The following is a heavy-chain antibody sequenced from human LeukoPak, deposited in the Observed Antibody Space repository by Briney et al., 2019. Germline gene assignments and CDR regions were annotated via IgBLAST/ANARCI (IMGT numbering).Heavy chain of an antibody. J-gene: IGHJ1*01. CDR2: IDHGGVT. V-gene: IGHV4-61*02. Sequence: PSETLSLTCTVSGASIDFESYYWSWVRQSPGKGLEWIGRIDHGGVTNYNPSLQSRVTISLDTSQKQFSLKLNSVTAADTAVYYCARGHDYYSEYFQHWGQGTLVSASS. CDR1: GASIDFESYY. D-gene: IGHD1-26*01. CDR3: ARGHDYYSEYFQH.